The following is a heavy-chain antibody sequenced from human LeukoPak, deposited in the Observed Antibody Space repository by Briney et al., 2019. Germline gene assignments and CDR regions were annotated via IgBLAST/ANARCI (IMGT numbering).Heavy chain of an antibody. CDR3: ARDRGSYNFYHY. Sequence: GGSLRLSCVASGFTFSAYGMHWVRQAPGKGLEWVSGTWYHGINKYYADSVKGRFTISRDNSKNTLYLQMNSLRAEDTAVYYCARDRGSYNFYHYWGQGTLVTVSS. CDR2: TWYHGINK. D-gene: IGHD1-26*01. V-gene: IGHV3-33*01. CDR1: GFTFSAYG. J-gene: IGHJ4*02.